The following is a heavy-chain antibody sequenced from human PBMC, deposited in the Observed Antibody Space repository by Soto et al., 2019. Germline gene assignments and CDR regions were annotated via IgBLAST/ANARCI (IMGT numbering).Heavy chain of an antibody. CDR2: IIPILGIA. V-gene: IGHV1-69*02. CDR3: ARGNLVVVGGWSDP. Sequence: QVQLVQSGAAVKKPGSSVKVSCKASGGTFSSYTISWVRQAPGQGLEWMGRIIPILGIANYAQKFQGRVTITADKSTSTAGMEVSSVRSEDTAVYYCARGNLVVVGGWSDPWGQGTLVTVSS. J-gene: IGHJ5*02. D-gene: IGHD3-22*01. CDR1: GGTFSSYT.